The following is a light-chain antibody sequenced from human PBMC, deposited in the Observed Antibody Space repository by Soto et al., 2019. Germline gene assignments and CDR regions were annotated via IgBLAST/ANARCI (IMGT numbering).Light chain of an antibody. CDR3: QQRTNWPPT. CDR2: SAS. Sequence: EIVLTQSPATLSLSPGERATLSCRASQSVRNDLVWYHQKPGQAPRGLIYSASNRATGIPARFRVSGSVTDSTLTISSIEPEAFAVYYYQQRTNWPPTFGGGTKV. CDR1: QSVRND. V-gene: IGKV3-11*01. J-gene: IGKJ4*01.